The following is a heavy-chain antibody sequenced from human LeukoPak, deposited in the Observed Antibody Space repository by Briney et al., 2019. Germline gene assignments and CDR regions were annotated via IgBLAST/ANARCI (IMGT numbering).Heavy chain of an antibody. Sequence: PGGSLRLSCAASGFTFSTYTMNWVRQAPGKGLEWVSTICGSVGNTYYADSVKGRFTISRDNSKNTLYLRMNSLRAEDTAVYYCAKRGKSLTGTKLYYFDQWGQGTLVTVSS. D-gene: IGHD1-7*01. CDR1: GFTFSTYT. CDR3: AKRGKSLTGTKLYYFDQ. J-gene: IGHJ4*02. CDR2: ICGSVGNT. V-gene: IGHV3-23*01.